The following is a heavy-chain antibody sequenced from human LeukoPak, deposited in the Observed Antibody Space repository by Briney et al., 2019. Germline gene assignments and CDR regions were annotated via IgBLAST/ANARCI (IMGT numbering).Heavy chain of an antibody. J-gene: IGHJ4*02. Sequence: SETLSLTCTVSGGSINSYYWSWIRQPPGKGLEWIGYIYYSGSTNYNPSLKSRVTISVDTSKNQFSLKLRSVTAADTAVYYCVRGAWDDILTPFDYWGQGTLVTVSS. V-gene: IGHV4-59*01. CDR2: IYYSGST. CDR3: VRGAWDDILTPFDY. CDR1: GGSINSYY. D-gene: IGHD3-9*01.